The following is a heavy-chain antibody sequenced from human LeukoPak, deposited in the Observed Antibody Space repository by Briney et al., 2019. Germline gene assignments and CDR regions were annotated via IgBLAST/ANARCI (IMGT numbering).Heavy chain of an antibody. CDR3: ARDGKADYYGSGNPPRYWYFDL. CDR1: GFTFSSYA. CDR2: ISGSGGST. V-gene: IGHV3-23*01. D-gene: IGHD3-10*01. J-gene: IGHJ2*01. Sequence: GGSLRLSCAASGFTFSSYAMSWVRQAPGKGLEWVSAISGSGGSTYYADSVKDRFTISRDNAKNSLYLQMNSLRAEDTAVYYCARDGKADYYGSGNPPRYWYFDLWGRGTLVTVSS.